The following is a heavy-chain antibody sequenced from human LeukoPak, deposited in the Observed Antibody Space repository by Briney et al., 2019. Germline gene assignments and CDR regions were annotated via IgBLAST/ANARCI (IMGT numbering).Heavy chain of an antibody. CDR3: ARGWDYDSGGRPTAYVY. Sequence: SVKVSCKASGGTFSSYAINWVRQAPGQGLEWMGGIIPIFGTANYAQKLQGRVTIIADKSTSTVYMELNSLKSEDAAVYYCARGWDYDSGGRPTAYVYWGQGTLVTVSS. CDR1: GGTFSSYA. V-gene: IGHV1-69*06. J-gene: IGHJ4*02. CDR2: IIPIFGTA. D-gene: IGHD3-22*01.